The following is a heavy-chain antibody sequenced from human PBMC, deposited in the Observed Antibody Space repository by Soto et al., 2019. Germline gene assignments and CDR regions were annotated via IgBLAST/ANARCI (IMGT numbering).Heavy chain of an antibody. CDR1: ADKFALYG. CDR3: AIYLGSGSYLFNAFEI. V-gene: IGHV1-18*01. CDR2: ISPHNDRT. D-gene: IGHD1-26*01. J-gene: IGHJ3*02. Sequence: ASLRLYGVPSADKFALYGSIWVRQDPRQGLEWMGWISPHNDRTKYARRFQDRVTMTTETPTSTVYMELGSLRAEDTAVYYCAIYLGSGSYLFNAFEIWGQGTMVPFS.